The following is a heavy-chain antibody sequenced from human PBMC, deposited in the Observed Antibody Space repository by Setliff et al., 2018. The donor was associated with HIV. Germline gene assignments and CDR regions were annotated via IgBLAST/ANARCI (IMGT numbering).Heavy chain of an antibody. D-gene: IGHD2-2*01. V-gene: IGHV1-69*04. J-gene: IGHJ6*02. CDR3: ARDHCSSSGCYEYSYYGMDV. Sequence: GASVKVSCKASGYTFTSYGISWVRQAPGQGLEWMGRIIPILGIANYAQKFQGRVTITADKSTSTAYMELSSLRSEDTAVYYCARDHCSSSGCYEYSYYGMDVWGQGTTVTVSS. CDR2: IIPILGIA. CDR1: GYTFTSYG.